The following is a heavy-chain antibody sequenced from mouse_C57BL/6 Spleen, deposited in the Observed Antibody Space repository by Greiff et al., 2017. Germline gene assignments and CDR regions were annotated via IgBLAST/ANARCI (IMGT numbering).Heavy chain of an antibody. CDR3: TNCYYEDYFDY. CDR1: GFNIKDDY. J-gene: IGHJ2*01. CDR2: IDPENGDT. V-gene: IGHV14-4*01. Sequence: VQLQQSGAELVRPGASVKLSCTASGFNIKDDYMHWVKQRPEQGLEWIGWIDPENGDTEYASKFQGKATITADTSSNTAYLQLSSLTSEDTAVYYCTNCYYEDYFDYWGQGTTLTVSS. D-gene: IGHD1-1*01.